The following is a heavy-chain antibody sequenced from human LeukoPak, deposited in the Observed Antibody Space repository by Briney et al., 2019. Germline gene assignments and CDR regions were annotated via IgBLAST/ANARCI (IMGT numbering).Heavy chain of an antibody. CDR2: MNPNSGNT. CDR3: ALRVDYYYYYGMDV. CDR1: GYTFTSYD. V-gene: IGHV1-8*01. J-gene: IGHJ6*02. Sequence: GASVKVSCKASGYTFTSYDINWVRQATGQGLEWMGWMNPNSGNTGYAQKFQGRVTMTRNTSISTAYMELSSLRSGDTAVYYCALRVDYYYYYGMDVWGQGTTVTVSS.